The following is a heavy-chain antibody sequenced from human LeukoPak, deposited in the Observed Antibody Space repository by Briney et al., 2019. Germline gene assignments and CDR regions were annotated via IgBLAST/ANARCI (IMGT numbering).Heavy chain of an antibody. Sequence: GSLRLSCAASGFTFSSYAMSWVRQAPGKGLEWIGEINHSGSTNYNPSLKSRVTISVDTSKNQFSLKLSSVTAADTAVYYCARGGGDYWGQGTLVTVSS. V-gene: IGHV4-34*01. CDR3: ARGGGDY. D-gene: IGHD3-10*01. CDR2: INHSGST. J-gene: IGHJ4*02. CDR1: GFTFSSYA.